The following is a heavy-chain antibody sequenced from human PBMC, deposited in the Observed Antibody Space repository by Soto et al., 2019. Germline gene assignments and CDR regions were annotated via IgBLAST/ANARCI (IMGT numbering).Heavy chain of an antibody. V-gene: IGHV4-31*03. Sequence: QVQLQESGPGLVKPSQTLSLTCTVSGGSISSGGYYWTWIRQYPGKGLEWIGYIYYSGSTFYNPSIKSRVSISVDTSKNQFSLNLSSVTAADTAVYYCARGLSVTLFDYWGQGTWSPSPQ. CDR2: IYYSGST. J-gene: IGHJ4*02. D-gene: IGHD4-17*01. CDR1: GGSISSGGYY. CDR3: ARGLSVTLFDY.